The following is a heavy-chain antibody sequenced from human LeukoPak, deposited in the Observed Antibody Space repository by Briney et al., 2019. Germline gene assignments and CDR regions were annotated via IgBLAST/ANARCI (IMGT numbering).Heavy chain of an antibody. V-gene: IGHV1-18*04. CDR1: GYTFTGYY. Sequence: ASVKVSCKASGYTFTGYYMHWVRQAPGQRLEWMGWISAYNGNTNYAQKLQGRVTMTTDTSTSTAYMELRSLRSDDTAVYYCARGDYDSSGYYGFYYYYYMDVWGKGTTVTVSS. CDR2: ISAYNGNT. J-gene: IGHJ6*03. D-gene: IGHD3-22*01. CDR3: ARGDYDSSGYYGFYYYYYMDV.